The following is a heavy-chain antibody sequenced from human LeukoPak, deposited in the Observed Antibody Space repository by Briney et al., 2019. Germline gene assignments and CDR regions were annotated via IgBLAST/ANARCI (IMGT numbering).Heavy chain of an antibody. D-gene: IGHD3-22*01. CDR3: AKDQVWIVVGSFDY. CDR2: ISGSGGST. CDR1: GFTFSSYD. Sequence: PGGSLRLSCAASGFTFSSYDMHWVRQAPGKGLVWVSGISGSGGSTYYADSVKGRFTISRDNSKNTLYLQMTSLRAEDTAVYYCAKDQVWIVVGSFDYWGQGTLVTVSS. V-gene: IGHV3-23*01. J-gene: IGHJ4*02.